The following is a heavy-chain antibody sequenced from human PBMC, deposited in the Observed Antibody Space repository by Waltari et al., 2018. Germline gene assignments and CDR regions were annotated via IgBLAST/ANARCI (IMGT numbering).Heavy chain of an antibody. CDR2: MNTNTGQT. Sequence: QVHLVQSGAEVKMPGASVKVSCKASGYPFTSYHINWVRQATGQGLEWMGWMNTNTGQTDYAQKFQGRVTMTRDTSISTAYMELSSLTSEDTAVYYCARGITAGFDYWGQGTLITVSS. CDR3: ARGITAGFDY. CDR1: GYPFTSYH. V-gene: IGHV1-8*01. D-gene: IGHD6-13*01. J-gene: IGHJ4*02.